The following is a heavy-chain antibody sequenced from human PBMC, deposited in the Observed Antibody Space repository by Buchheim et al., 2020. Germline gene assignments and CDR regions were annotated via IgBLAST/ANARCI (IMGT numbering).Heavy chain of an antibody. J-gene: IGHJ4*02. V-gene: IGHV4-59*01. D-gene: IGHD4-17*01. CDR2: IYYSGST. Sequence: QVQLQESGPGLVKPSETLSLTCTVSGGSISSYYWSWIRQPPGKGLEWIGYIYYSGSTNYNPSLTSRVTISVDTSKNQFSLKLSSVTAADTAVYYCASHDYGDYHPGYWGQGTL. CDR3: ASHDYGDYHPGY. CDR1: GGSISSYY.